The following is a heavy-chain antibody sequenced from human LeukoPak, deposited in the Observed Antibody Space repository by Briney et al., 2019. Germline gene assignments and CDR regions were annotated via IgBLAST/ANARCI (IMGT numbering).Heavy chain of an antibody. CDR1: GFTFDDYA. D-gene: IGHD3-10*01. Sequence: QPGRSLRLSCAASGFTFDDYAMHWVRQAPGKGLEWVSGISWNSGSIGYADSVKGRFTISRDNAKNSLYLQMNSLRAEDTALYYCAKLSGMDVWGQGTTATVSS. CDR3: AKLSGMDV. V-gene: IGHV3-9*01. CDR2: ISWNSGSI. J-gene: IGHJ6*02.